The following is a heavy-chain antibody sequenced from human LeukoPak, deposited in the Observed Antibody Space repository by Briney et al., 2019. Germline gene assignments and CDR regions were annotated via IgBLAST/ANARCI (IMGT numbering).Heavy chain of an antibody. D-gene: IGHD6-13*01. V-gene: IGHV4-38-2*02. CDR1: GYSISSGYY. J-gene: IGHJ5*02. Sequence: SETLSLTCIVSGYSISSGYYWGWIRQPPGKGLEWIGSIYHSGSADYNPSLKSRVTISVDTSKNQFSLKLRSVTAADTAVYYCASQQQLVLLDWFDPWGQGTLVTVSS. CDR2: IYHSGSA. CDR3: ASQQQLVLLDWFDP.